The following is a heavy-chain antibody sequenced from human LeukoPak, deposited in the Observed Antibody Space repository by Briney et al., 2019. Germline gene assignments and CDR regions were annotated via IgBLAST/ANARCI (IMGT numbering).Heavy chain of an antibody. V-gene: IGHV1-69*13. CDR2: IIPIFGTA. D-gene: IGHD6-19*01. Sequence: GASVKVSFKASGGTFSSYTISWVRQAPGQGLEWMGGIIPIFGTANYAQKFQGRVTITADESTSTAYMELSSLRSEDTAVYYCARDGGAVAGRFDYWGQGTLVTVSS. J-gene: IGHJ4*02. CDR3: ARDGGAVAGRFDY. CDR1: GGTFSSYT.